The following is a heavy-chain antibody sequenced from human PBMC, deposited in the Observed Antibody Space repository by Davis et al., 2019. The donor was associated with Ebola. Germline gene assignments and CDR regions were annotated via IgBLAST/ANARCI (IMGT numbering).Heavy chain of an antibody. Sequence: GGSLRLSCAASGFTFSSYSMNWVRQAPGKGLEWVSGISWNSGSIGYADSVKGRFTISRDNAKNSLYLQMNSLRAEDTALYYCAKDTTTSHWYFDLWGRGTLVTVSS. CDR3: AKDTTTSHWYFDL. CDR1: GFTFSSYS. V-gene: IGHV3-9*01. CDR2: ISWNSGSI. J-gene: IGHJ2*01. D-gene: IGHD1-14*01.